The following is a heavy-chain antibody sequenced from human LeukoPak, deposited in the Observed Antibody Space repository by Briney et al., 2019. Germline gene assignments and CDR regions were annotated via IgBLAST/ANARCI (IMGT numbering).Heavy chain of an antibody. J-gene: IGHJ4*02. CDR1: GYTFTSYG. CDR2: ISAYNGNT. V-gene: IGHV1-18*01. CDR3: ARDDHYYDSSGYIDY. Sequence: GASVKVSCTASGYTFTSYGISWVRQAPGQGLEWMGWISAYNGNTNYAQKLQGRVTMTTDTSTSTAYMELRSLRSDDTAVYYCARDDHYYDSSGYIDYWGQGTLVTVSS. D-gene: IGHD3-22*01.